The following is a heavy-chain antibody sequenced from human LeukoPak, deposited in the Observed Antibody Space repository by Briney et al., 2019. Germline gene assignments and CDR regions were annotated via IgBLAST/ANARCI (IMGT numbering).Heavy chain of an antibody. D-gene: IGHD2-8*01. Sequence: PGGSLRLSYAASGFTFSSYSLNWVRQAPGKGLEWVSSISSSSSYIYYADSVKGRFTISRDNAKNSLYLQMNSLRAEDTAVYYCAKGYCTNGVCYLDYWGQGTLVTVSS. CDR1: GFTFSSYS. CDR2: ISSSSSYI. V-gene: IGHV3-21*01. CDR3: AKGYCTNGVCYLDY. J-gene: IGHJ4*02.